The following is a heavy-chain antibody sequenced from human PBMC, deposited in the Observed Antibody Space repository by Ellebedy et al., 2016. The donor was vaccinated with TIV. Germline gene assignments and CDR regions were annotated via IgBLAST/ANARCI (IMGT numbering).Heavy chain of an antibody. D-gene: IGHD6-19*01. J-gene: IGHJ4*02. V-gene: IGHV3-23*01. CDR1: GFTFSSYA. Sequence: GGSLRLFXAASGFTFSSYAMNWVRQAPGKGLQWVSIITGTGSSDSTYYADSVKGRFTISRDSSTNTLSLQMNSLRAEDTAVYYCAKDIDSSGWYVGFDHWGQGTLVTVSS. CDR2: ITGTGSSDST. CDR3: AKDIDSSGWYVGFDH.